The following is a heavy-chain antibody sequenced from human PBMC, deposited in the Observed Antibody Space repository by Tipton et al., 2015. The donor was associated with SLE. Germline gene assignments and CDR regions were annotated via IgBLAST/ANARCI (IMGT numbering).Heavy chain of an antibody. J-gene: IGHJ6*03. Sequence: TLSLTCTVFGGSFTGYYWNLIRQPPGKGLEWIGEINHGGSTNYNPSLKSRVTISVDTSKNQFSLKLSSVTAADTAVYYCARVPAFYYYYMDVWGKGTTVTVSS. CDR1: GGSFTGYY. CDR2: INHGGST. D-gene: IGHD2-2*01. CDR3: ARVPAFYYYYMDV. V-gene: IGHV4-34*01.